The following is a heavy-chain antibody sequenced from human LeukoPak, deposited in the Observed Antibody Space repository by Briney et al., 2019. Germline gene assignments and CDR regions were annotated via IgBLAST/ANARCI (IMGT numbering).Heavy chain of an antibody. Sequence: KVSCKASGYTFTGYYMNWVRQMPGKGLEWMGIIYPGDSDTRYSPSFQGQVTISADKSISTAYLQWSSLKASDTAMYYCARQANWDQDFDYWGQGTLVTVSS. CDR2: IYPGDSDT. CDR1: GYTFTGYY. CDR3: ARQANWDQDFDY. D-gene: IGHD7-27*01. V-gene: IGHV5-51*01. J-gene: IGHJ4*02.